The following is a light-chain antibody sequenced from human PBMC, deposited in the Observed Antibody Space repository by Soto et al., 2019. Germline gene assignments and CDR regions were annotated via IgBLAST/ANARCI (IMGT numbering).Light chain of an antibody. CDR3: VSFTTSSTHV. CDR2: EVS. J-gene: IGLJ1*01. CDR1: SSYVCGYNY. V-gene: IGLV2-14*01. Sequence: QSVLNKHGDVYGTAGQPLTISCTATSSYVCGYNYVSWYQQHPGKALKLMIYEVSNRPSGVSNRLPGSKSGNTDCLNISGLQAEGVADYYCVSFTTSSTHVFGAGTQV.